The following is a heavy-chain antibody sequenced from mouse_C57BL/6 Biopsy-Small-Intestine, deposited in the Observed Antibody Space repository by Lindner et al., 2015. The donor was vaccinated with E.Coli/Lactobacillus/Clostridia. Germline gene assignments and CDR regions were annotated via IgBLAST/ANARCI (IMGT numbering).Heavy chain of an antibody. D-gene: IGHD2-4*01. CDR2: IYPGDGDT. CDR3: ARRPSDYDYDGWFVY. CDR1: GYAFSGSW. V-gene: IGHV1-82*01. Sequence: VQLQESGPELVKPGASVKISCKASGYAFSGSWMNWVRQRPGKGLEWIGRIYPGDGDTNYNGKFKGKATLTADKSSSMVYIQFSSLTSEDSAVYFCARRPSDYDYDGWFVYWGQGTLVTVSS. J-gene: IGHJ3*01.